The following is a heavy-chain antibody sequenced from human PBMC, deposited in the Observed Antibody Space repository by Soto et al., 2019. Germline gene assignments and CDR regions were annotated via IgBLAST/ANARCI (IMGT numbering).Heavy chain of an antibody. CDR3: ARGETGVDYALNI. V-gene: IGHV1-2*04. J-gene: IGHJ3*02. CDR1: GYTFTGYY. Sequence: QVQLVQSGAEVKKPGASVKVSCKASGYTFTGYYMHWVRQAPGQGLEWMGWINPDSGGTNYAQKFQGWVTMTRDTTNSTAYMELSRLRSDDTAVYYCARGETGVDYALNIWGQGTMVTVSS. D-gene: IGHD7-27*01. CDR2: INPDSGGT.